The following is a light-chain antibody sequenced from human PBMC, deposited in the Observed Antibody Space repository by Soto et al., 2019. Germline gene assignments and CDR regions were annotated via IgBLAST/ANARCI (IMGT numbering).Light chain of an antibody. V-gene: IGKV3-11*01. J-gene: IGKJ3*01. CDR2: RAS. CDR1: QSVGSY. CDR3: LQRSIGFT. Sequence: EIVLTQSPATLSLSPGERATLSCRASQSVGSYLAWYQQKPGQAPRPLIYRASKRAPGVSARFSGSGSGTDFTLTISSLEPEDFAVYHCLQRSIGFTFGPGTKVDIK.